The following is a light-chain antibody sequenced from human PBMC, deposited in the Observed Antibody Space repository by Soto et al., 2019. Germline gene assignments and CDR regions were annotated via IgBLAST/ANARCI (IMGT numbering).Light chain of an antibody. J-gene: IGKJ1*01. V-gene: IGKV1-27*01. Sequence: DIQMTQSPSSLSASAGDRVTITCRASQGISNYLAWYQQKPGQVPRLLIYAASTLQSGVPSRFSGSGSGTDFTLTISSLQSEDVAGYYCQKYNSWPPWTFGPGTKVEIK. CDR1: QGISNY. CDR3: QKYNSWPPWT. CDR2: AAS.